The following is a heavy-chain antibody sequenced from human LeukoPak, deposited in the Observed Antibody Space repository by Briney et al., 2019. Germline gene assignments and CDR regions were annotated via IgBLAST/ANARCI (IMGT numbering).Heavy chain of an antibody. Sequence: GASVKVSCKASGYTFTGYYMHWVRQAPGQGLEWMGWINPNSGGTNYAQKFQGRVTMTRDTSISTAYMELSSLRSEDTAVYYCARAAPGASAYYFDYWGQGTLVTVSS. CDR3: ARAAPGASAYYFDY. CDR2: INPNSGGT. D-gene: IGHD2-2*01. CDR1: GYTFTGYY. J-gene: IGHJ4*02. V-gene: IGHV1-2*02.